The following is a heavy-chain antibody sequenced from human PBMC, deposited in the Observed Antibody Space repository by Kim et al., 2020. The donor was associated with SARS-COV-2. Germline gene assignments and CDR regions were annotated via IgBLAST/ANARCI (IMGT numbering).Heavy chain of an antibody. D-gene: IGHD6-19*01. V-gene: IGHV4-39*07. Sequence: PSLKSRVTISVDTSKNQFSLKLSSVTAADTAVYYCARGGSGWKGRDWFDPWGQGTLVTVSS. CDR3: ARGGSGWKGRDWFDP. J-gene: IGHJ5*02.